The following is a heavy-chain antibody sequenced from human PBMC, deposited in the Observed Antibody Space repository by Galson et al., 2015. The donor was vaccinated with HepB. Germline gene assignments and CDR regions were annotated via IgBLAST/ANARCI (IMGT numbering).Heavy chain of an antibody. V-gene: IGHV3-49*04. CDR2: IRSKAYGGTT. CDR3: TRDLDYERDYYYGMDV. Sequence: SLRLSCAASGFTFSSYAMSWVRQAPGKGLEWVGFIRSKAYGGTTEYAASVKGRFTISRDDSKSIAYLQMNSLKTEDTAVYYCTRDLDYERDYYYGMDVWGQGTTVTVSS. J-gene: IGHJ6*02. D-gene: IGHD4-17*01. CDR1: GFTFSSYA.